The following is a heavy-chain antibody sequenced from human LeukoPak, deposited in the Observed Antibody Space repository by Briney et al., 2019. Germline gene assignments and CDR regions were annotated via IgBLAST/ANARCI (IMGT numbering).Heavy chain of an antibody. D-gene: IGHD5-18*01. CDR3: ARSIYSSGSPPFDY. CDR2: IYPGDSDT. Sequence: GAALKISCKGSGSRFTSYWIGWVRQVPGKGLEWMGIIYPGDSDTRYSPSFQGQVTISADKSISTAYLQWSSLKASDTAMYYCARSIYSSGSPPFDYWGQGTLVTVSS. J-gene: IGHJ4*02. CDR1: GSRFTSYW. V-gene: IGHV5-51*01.